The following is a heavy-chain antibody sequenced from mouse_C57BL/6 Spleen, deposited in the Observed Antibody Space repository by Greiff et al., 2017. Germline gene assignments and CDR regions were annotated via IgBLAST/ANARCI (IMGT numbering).Heavy chain of an antibody. Sequence: EVQLQQSGPELVKPGASVKIPCKASGYTFTDYYMDWVKQSHGKSLEWIGDINPNNGGTIYNQKFKGKATLTVDKSSSTAYMELRSLTSEDTAVYYCARRGDPEVAAWFGYWGQGTLVTVSA. D-gene: IGHD3-3*01. CDR2: INPNNGGT. CDR1: GYTFTDYY. CDR3: ARRGDPEVAAWFGY. V-gene: IGHV1-18*01. J-gene: IGHJ3*01.